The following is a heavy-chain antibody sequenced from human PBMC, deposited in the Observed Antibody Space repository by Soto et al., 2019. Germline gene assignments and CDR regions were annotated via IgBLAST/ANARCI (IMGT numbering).Heavy chain of an antibody. CDR2: IGTAGDT. D-gene: IGHD2-2*01. V-gene: IGHV3-13*01. CDR3: ARGPHIVVPAAMLPGGSYGMDV. J-gene: IGHJ6*02. CDR1: GFTFSSYD. Sequence: GGSLRLSCAASGFTFSSYDMHWVRQATGKGLEWVSAIGTAGDTYYPGSVKGRFTISRENAKNSLYLQMNSLRAEDTAVYYCARGPHIVVPAAMLPGGSYGMDVWGQGTTVTVSS.